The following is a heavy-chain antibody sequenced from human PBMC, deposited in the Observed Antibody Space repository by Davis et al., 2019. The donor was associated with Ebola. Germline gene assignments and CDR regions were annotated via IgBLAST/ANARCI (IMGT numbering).Heavy chain of an antibody. CDR1: GYTFTSYG. CDR2: ISAYNGNT. CDR3: ARGDKYAMNV. Sequence: ASVKVSCKASGYTFTSYGISWVRQAPGQGLEWMGWISAYNGNTNYAQKFQGRVTMTMDTSINTVYMELSRLRSDDTVVYYCARGDKYAMNVWGQGTTVTVSS. J-gene: IGHJ6*02. V-gene: IGHV1-18*01.